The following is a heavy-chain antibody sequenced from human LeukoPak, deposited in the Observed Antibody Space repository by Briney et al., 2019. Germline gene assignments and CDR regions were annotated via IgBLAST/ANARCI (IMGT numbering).Heavy chain of an antibody. Sequence: SETLSPTCTVSGGSISSSSYYWGWIRQPPGKGLEWIGSIYYSGSTYYNPSLKSRVTISVDTSKNQFSLKLSSVTAAHTAVYYCARAPYGDYFDYWGQGTLVTVSS. J-gene: IGHJ4*02. D-gene: IGHD4-17*01. CDR2: IYYSGST. CDR3: ARAPYGDYFDY. CDR1: GGSISSSSYY. V-gene: IGHV4-39*07.